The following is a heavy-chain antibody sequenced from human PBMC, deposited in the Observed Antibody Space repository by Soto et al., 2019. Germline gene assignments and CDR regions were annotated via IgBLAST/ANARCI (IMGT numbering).Heavy chain of an antibody. CDR1: GFSLSTSGMC. V-gene: IGHV2-70*01. D-gene: IGHD3-10*01. Sequence: SGPTLVNPTQTLTLTCTFSGFSLSTSGMCVSWIRQPPGKALEWLALIDWDDDKYYSTSLKTRLTISKDTSKNQVVLTMTNMDPVDTATYYCARMDAAVRGVITDGMDVWGQGTTVTVSS. CDR3: ARMDAAVRGVITDGMDV. J-gene: IGHJ6*02. CDR2: IDWDDDK.